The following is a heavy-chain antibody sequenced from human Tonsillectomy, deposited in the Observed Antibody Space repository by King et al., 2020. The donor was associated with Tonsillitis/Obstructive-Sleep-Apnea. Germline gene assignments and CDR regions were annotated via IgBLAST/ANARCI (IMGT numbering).Heavy chain of an antibody. CDR3: ARGTQGYCSSTSCPSYYFDY. V-gene: IGHV3-11*05. Sequence: QLVQSGGGLVKPGGSLRLSCAAAGFTFSDYYMSWIRQAPGKGLEWVSYIRRRSSYTNYADSVRDRFTISRDNAKNSLYLQMNSLRAEETAVYYCARGTQGYCSSTSCPSYYFDYWGQGTLVTVSS. CDR1: GFTFSDYY. J-gene: IGHJ4*02. CDR2: IRRRSSYT. D-gene: IGHD2-2*01.